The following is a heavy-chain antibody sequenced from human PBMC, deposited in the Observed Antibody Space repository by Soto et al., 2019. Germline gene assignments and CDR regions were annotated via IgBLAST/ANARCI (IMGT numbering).Heavy chain of an antibody. CDR1: GYTFTTYW. CDR3: ARPLRFLADYYGMEV. CDR2: IFPGDSET. Sequence: GESLKISCKGSGYTFTTYWIGWARQMPGKGLEWMGIIFPGDSETRYSPSFRGHVTMSADKSITTAYLQWSSLKASDTAIYYCARPLRFLADYYGMEVWGQGTMVTVSS. D-gene: IGHD3-3*01. J-gene: IGHJ6*02. V-gene: IGHV5-51*01.